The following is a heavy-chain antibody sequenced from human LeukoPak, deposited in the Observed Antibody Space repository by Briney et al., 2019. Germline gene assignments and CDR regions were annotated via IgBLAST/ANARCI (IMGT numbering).Heavy chain of an antibody. Sequence: PGRSLRLSCGASGFTFSSYAMSWVRQAPGKGLEWVAVISYDGSNKYYADSVKGRFTISRDNSKNTLYLQMNSLRAEDTAVYYCASISGQWGDAFDIWGQGTMVTVSS. CDR3: ASISGQWGDAFDI. CDR1: GFTFSSYA. CDR2: ISYDGSNK. D-gene: IGHD3-16*01. J-gene: IGHJ3*02. V-gene: IGHV3-30-3*01.